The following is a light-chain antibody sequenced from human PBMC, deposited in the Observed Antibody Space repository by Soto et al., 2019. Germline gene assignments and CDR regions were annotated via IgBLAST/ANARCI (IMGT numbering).Light chain of an antibody. CDR2: RNN. CDR1: SSNIGSNY. J-gene: IGLJ2*01. V-gene: IGLV1-47*01. CDR3: SSYAGNNNVV. Sequence: QSVLTQPPSASGTPGQRVTISCSGSSSNIGSNYVYWYHQLPGTAPKLVIYRNNQRPSGVPDRISGSKSGTSASLAISGLRSEDEADYYCSSYAGNNNVVFGGGTKLTVL.